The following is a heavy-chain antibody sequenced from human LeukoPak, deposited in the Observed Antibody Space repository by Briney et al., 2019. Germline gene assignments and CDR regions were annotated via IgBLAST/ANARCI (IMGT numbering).Heavy chain of an antibody. CDR1: GFTFSSYA. J-gene: IGHJ4*02. V-gene: IGHV3-23*01. D-gene: IGHD1-1*01. CDR3: ANPWKGIGKPIDY. Sequence: GGSLRLSCAASGFTFSSYAMSWVRQAPGKGLEWVSAISGSGGSTYYADSVKGRFTISRDNSKNTLYLQMNSLRAEDTAVYYCANPWKGIGKPIDYWGQGTLVTVSS. CDR2: ISGSGGST.